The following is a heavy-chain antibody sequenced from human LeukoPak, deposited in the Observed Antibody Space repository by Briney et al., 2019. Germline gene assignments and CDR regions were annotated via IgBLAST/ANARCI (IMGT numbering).Heavy chain of an antibody. V-gene: IGHV4-34*01. CDR3: ARRREYCTSTSCSDVWFDP. D-gene: IGHD2-2*01. CDR2: INHSGST. J-gene: IGHJ5*02. Sequence: SETLSLTCAVYGWSFNDYYLSWIRQPPGKGLEWIWVINHSGSTNYNPSLKSRVTISVDTSKNQFSLKLSSVTAADTAVYYCARRREYCTSTSCSDVWFDPWGQGTLVTVSS. CDR1: GWSFNDYY.